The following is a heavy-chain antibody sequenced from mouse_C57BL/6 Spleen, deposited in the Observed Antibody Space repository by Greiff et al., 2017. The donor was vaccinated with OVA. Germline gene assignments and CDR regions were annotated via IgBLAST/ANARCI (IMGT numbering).Heavy chain of an antibody. D-gene: IGHD2-5*01. Sequence: VQLQQPGAELVRPGSSVKLSCKASGYTFTSYWMHWVKQRPIQGLEWIGNIDPSDSETHYNQKFKDKATLTVDKSSSTAYMQLSSLTSEDSAVYYCARGSYYSNQGFAYWGQGTLVTVSA. CDR3: ARGSYYSNQGFAY. CDR2: IDPSDSET. J-gene: IGHJ3*01. V-gene: IGHV1-52*01. CDR1: GYTFTSYW.